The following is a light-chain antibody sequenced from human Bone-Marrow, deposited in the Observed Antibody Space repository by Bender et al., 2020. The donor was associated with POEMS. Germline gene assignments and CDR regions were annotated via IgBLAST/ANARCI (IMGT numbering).Light chain of an antibody. CDR3: CSYAGSHTKV. V-gene: IGLV2-23*02. CDR2: DVS. CDR1: SSDVGSYNL. J-gene: IGLJ1*01. Sequence: QSALTQPASVSGSPGQSITISCTGTSSDVGSYNLVSWYQQHPGKVPKLMIFDVSKRPSGVPDRFSGSKSGNTASLTISGLQAEDEADYYCCSYAGSHTKVFGTGTKVTVL.